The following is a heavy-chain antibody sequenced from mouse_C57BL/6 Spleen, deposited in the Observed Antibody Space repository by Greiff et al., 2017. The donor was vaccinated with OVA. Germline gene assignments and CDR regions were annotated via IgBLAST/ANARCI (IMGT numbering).Heavy chain of an antibody. D-gene: IGHD1-1*01. CDR2: IYPRSGNT. V-gene: IGHV1-81*01. Sequence: VQLQQSGAELARPGASVKLSCKASGYTFTSYGISWVKQRTGQGLEWIGEIYPRSGNTYYNEKFKGKATLTADKSSSTAYMELRSLTSEDSAVYFCARIITTVVAPYYFDYWGQGTTLTVSS. J-gene: IGHJ2*01. CDR3: ARIITTVVAPYYFDY. CDR1: GYTFTSYG.